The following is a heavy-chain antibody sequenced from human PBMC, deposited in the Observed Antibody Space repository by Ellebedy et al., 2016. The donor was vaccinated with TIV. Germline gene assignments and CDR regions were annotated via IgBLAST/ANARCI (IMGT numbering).Heavy chain of an antibody. V-gene: IGHV4-34*01. CDR1: GGFFSNFS. J-gene: IGHJ4*02. CDR3: ARGDPTAAAGRDYYFDY. Sequence: MPGGSLRLSCIVYGGFFSNFSLSWLRQPPGRGLEWIAELHHSETPDYNPALKGRVTISHDTSNEQFSLNLSSVTAADTAVYYCARGDPTAAAGRDYYFDYWGQGTLVTVSS. D-gene: IGHD6-13*01. CDR2: LHHSETP.